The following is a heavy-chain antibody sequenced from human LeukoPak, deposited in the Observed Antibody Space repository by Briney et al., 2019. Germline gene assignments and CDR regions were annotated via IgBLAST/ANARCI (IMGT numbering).Heavy chain of an antibody. Sequence: GGSLRLSCVASGFSFAGYDIHWVRQAPGKGLEWVTFIESDGSKEYYADSVKGRFTISRDNSMNTVNVQTNSLRPEDTAVYYCAKEGSGWYYLDYWGQGTVVTVSA. J-gene: IGHJ4*02. V-gene: IGHV3-30*02. CDR1: GFSFAGYD. CDR3: AKEGSGWYYLDY. CDR2: IESDGSKE. D-gene: IGHD6-19*01.